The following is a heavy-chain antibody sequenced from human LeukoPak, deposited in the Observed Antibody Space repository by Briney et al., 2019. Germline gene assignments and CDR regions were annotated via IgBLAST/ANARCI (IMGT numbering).Heavy chain of an antibody. D-gene: IGHD6-6*01. CDR3: AADSSSRDY. Sequence: KPSETLSLTCAVYGGSFSGYYWSWIRQPPGKGLEWIGEINHSGSTNYNPSLKGRVTISVDTSKNQFSLQLSSVTAADTAVYYCAADSSSRDYWGQGTLVTVSS. CDR2: INHSGST. J-gene: IGHJ4*02. V-gene: IGHV4-34*01. CDR1: GGSFSGYY.